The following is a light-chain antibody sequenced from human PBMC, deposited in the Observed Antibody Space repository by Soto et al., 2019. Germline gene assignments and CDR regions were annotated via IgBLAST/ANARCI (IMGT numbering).Light chain of an antibody. V-gene: IGLV2-14*01. CDR1: SSDVGDYSF. J-gene: IGLJ2*01. Sequence: QSALTQPASVSGSPGQSITITCTGTSSDVGDYSFFSRYPQHPGKAPKLMIFDVSNRPSGLSSRFSGSKSGNTASLTISGLQAEDEAHYYCSSYTSSSTLVFGGGTQLTVL. CDR2: DVS. CDR3: SSYTSSSTLV.